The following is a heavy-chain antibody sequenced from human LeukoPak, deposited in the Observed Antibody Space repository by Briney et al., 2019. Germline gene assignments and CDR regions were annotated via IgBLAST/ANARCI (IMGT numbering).Heavy chain of an antibody. Sequence: GGSLRVSCAASGFTLSSYGMSWVRQAPGNGLEWVSTISGSGGATYYANSVKGRLTISRDNSNNTLYLQMNSLRAEDTAVYYCAKPHTPHCSGGTCYLFDYWGQGTLVTVSS. V-gene: IGHV3-23*01. J-gene: IGHJ4*02. CDR3: AKPHTPHCSGGTCYLFDY. CDR2: ISGSGGAT. D-gene: IGHD2-15*01. CDR1: GFTLSSYG.